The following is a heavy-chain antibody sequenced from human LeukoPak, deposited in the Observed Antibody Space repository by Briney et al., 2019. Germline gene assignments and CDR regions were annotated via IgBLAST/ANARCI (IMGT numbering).Heavy chain of an antibody. D-gene: IGHD6-19*01. CDR1: GDSVSSDNAA. V-gene: IGHV6-1*01. CDR3: ARKYSSGWDDAFDI. J-gene: IGHJ3*02. Sequence: SQTLSLTCAISGDSVSSDNAAWNWIRQSPSRGLEWLGRTYYRSKWFNDYAVSVKSRITINPDTSKNQFSLQLNSVTPEDTAVYYCARKYSSGWDDAFDIWGQGTMVTVSS. CDR2: TYYRSKWFN.